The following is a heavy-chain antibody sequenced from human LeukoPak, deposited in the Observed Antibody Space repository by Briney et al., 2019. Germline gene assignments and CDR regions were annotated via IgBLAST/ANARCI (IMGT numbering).Heavy chain of an antibody. CDR1: GFTFSNYN. D-gene: IGHD6-19*01. CDR2: ISSTSSYM. V-gene: IGHV3-21*01. Sequence: GGSLRLSCAASGFTFSNYNFYWVRQAPGKGLEWVSSISSTSSYMYYADSMKGRFTISRDNAKSSLYLQMNSLRAEDTAIYYCARLLSGWYLADYWGQGTLVTVSS. J-gene: IGHJ4*02. CDR3: ARLLSGWYLADY.